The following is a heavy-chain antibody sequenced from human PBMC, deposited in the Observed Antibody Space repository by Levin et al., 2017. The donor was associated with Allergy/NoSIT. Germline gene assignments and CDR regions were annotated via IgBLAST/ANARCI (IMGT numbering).Heavy chain of an antibody. D-gene: IGHD3-9*01. CDR2: IYSGGSI. J-gene: IGHJ6*03. CDR1: RFSVSRNS. V-gene: IGHV3-66*02. Sequence: GGSLRLSCAASRFSVSRNSMTWVRQAPGQGLEWVAIIYSGGSIYYAESVMGRFTISRDNSTNTLNLQMNSLRAADTALFFCARMYYDILTGYDVGYYYHCMDVWGRGTTVTDS. CDR3: ARMYYDILTGYDVGYYYHCMDV.